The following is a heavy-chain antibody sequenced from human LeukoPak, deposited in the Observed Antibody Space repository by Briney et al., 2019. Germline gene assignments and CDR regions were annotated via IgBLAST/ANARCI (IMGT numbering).Heavy chain of an antibody. D-gene: IGHD3-16*01. CDR1: GFTFSSYE. Sequence: GGSLRLSCAASGFTFSSYEMNWVRQAPGKGLEWVSYISSSGSTIYYADSVKGRFTISRDNAKNSLYLQMNGLRAEDTAVYYCARGGEDYYYYYGMDVWGQGTTVTVSS. V-gene: IGHV3-48*03. J-gene: IGHJ6*02. CDR3: ARGGEDYYYYYGMDV. CDR2: ISSSGSTI.